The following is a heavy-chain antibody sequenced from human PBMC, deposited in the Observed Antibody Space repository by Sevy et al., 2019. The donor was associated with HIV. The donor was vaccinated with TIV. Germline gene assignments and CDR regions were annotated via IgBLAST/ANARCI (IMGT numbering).Heavy chain of an antibody. CDR1: GGFVTSTSYY. CDR2: IYNSWST. Sequence: SETLSLTCTVSGGFVTSTSYYWAWIRQSPGKGLEWIGSIYNSWSTYYNPSLKSRVTISVHTSKNQFSLKLSSVTAADTAVYYCARRYCSSTSCYVPGYYGMDVWGQGTTVTVSS. D-gene: IGHD2-2*01. CDR3: ARRYCSSTSCYVPGYYGMDV. V-gene: IGHV4-39*01. J-gene: IGHJ6*02.